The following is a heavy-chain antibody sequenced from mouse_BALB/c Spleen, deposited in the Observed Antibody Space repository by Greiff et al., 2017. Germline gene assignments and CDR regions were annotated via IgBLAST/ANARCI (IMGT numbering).Heavy chain of an antibody. V-gene: IGHV4-1*02. J-gene: IGHJ3*01. D-gene: IGHD2-4*01. CDR1: GFAFSSYW. CDR3: TKQDMITECFAY. CDR2: INPDSSTI. Sequence: EVKVEESGGGLVQPGGSLKLSCAASGFAFSSYWMRWVRQAPGKGLEWIGEINPDSSTINYTPSLKDKFIISRDNAKNTLYLQMSKVRSEDTALYDSTKQDMITECFAYWGQGTLVTVSA.